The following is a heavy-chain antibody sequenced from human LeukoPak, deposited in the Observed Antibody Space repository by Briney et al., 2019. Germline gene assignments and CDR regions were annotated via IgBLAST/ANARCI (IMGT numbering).Heavy chain of an antibody. CDR2: IIPILGIA. J-gene: IGHJ4*02. D-gene: IGHD5-24*01. V-gene: IGHV1-69*04. Sequence: GASVKVSCKASGGTFSSYAISWVRQAPGQGLEWMGRIIPILGIANYAQKFQGRVAITADKSTSTAYMELSSLRSEDTAVYYCARDFVVEMATIWTFDYWGQGTLVTVSS. CDR3: ARDFVVEMATIWTFDY. CDR1: GGTFSSYA.